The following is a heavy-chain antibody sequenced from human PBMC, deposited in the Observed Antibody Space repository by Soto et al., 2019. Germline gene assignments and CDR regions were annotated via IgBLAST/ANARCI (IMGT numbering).Heavy chain of an antibody. CDR1: GGSISSTSYY. CDR3: ARSSSRAFRSLEWVDTLDC. D-gene: IGHD3-3*01. Sequence: SETLSLTCTVSGGSISSTSYYWGWIRQPPGKGLEWIGSMYYSGSTNYNPSLKSRLTMSVDTSKNQFSLKLRSVTAADTAVYYCARSSSRAFRSLEWVDTLDCWGQGTPVTVSS. J-gene: IGHJ4*02. V-gene: IGHV4-39*01. CDR2: MYYSGST.